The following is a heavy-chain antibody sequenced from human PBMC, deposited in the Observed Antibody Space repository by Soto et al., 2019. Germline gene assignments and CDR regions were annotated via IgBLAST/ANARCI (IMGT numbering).Heavy chain of an antibody. J-gene: IGHJ6*03. CDR2: IYYSGST. Sequence: ETLSLTCTVSGGSISSYYWSWIRQPPGKGLEWIGYIYYSGSTNYNPSLKSRVTISVDTSKNQFSLKLSSVTAADTAVYYCARGAGGTSYYMDVWGKGTTVTVSS. CDR3: ARGAGGTSYYMDV. D-gene: IGHD3-16*01. CDR1: GGSISSYY. V-gene: IGHV4-59*08.